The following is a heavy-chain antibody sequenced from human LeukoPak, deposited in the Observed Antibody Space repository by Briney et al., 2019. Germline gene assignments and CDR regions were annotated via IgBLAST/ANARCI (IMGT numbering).Heavy chain of an antibody. V-gene: IGHV1-69*13. J-gene: IGHJ3*02. D-gene: IGHD3-22*01. CDR3: ARVVYYDSSGYYWPPRDAFDI. CDR1: GGTFSSYA. CDR2: IIPIFGTA. Sequence: EASVKVSCKASGGTFSSYAISWVRQAPGQGLEWMGGIIPIFGTANYAQKFQGRVTITADESTSTAYMELSSLRSEDTAVYYCARVVYYDSSGYYWPPRDAFDIRGQGTMVTVSS.